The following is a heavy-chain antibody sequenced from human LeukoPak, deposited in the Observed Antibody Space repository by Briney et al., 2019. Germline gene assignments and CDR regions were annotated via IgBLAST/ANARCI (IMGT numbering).Heavy chain of an antibody. J-gene: IGHJ4*02. D-gene: IGHD3-10*01. CDR3: AKGYYGSGSFYSPFDY. V-gene: IGHV3-7*05. Sequence: GGSLRLSCAASGFTFSSYWMSWVRQAPGKGLEWVANIKQDGSEKYYVDSVKGRFTISRDNSKNTLYLQMNSLTAEDTAVYYCAKGYYGSGSFYSPFDYWGQGTLVTVSS. CDR2: IKQDGSEK. CDR1: GFTFSSYW.